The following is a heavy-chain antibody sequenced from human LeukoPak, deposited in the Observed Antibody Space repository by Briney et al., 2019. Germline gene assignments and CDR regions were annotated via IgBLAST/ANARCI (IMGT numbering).Heavy chain of an antibody. CDR2: IIPIFGTA. J-gene: IGHJ4*02. D-gene: IGHD5-24*01. Sequence: SVTVSCKASGGTFSNYAISWVRQAPGQGLEWMGGIIPIFGTANYAQKFQGRVTITADESTSTAYMELSSLRSEDTAVYYCARDRGLVATITGAYRYYFDYWGQGPLVTVSS. CDR1: GGTFSNYA. CDR3: ARDRGLVATITGAYRYYFDY. V-gene: IGHV1-69*13.